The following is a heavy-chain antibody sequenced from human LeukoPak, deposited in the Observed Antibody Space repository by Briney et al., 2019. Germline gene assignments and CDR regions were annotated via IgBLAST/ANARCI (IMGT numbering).Heavy chain of an antibody. D-gene: IGHD2-15*01. V-gene: IGHV3-23*01. Sequence: GGSLRLSCAASGFTFSSYAMSRVRQAPGKGLEWVSAISGSGGSTYYADSVKGRFTISRDNSKNTLYLQMNSLRAEDTAVYYCAKMTVIVGGGSFDYWGQGTLVTVSS. CDR1: GFTFSSYA. CDR2: ISGSGGST. J-gene: IGHJ4*02. CDR3: AKMTVIVGGGSFDY.